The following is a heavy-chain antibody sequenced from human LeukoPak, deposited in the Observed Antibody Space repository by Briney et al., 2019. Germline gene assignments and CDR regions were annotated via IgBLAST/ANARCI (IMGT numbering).Heavy chain of an antibody. CDR3: AKGEATPYYYGSGSYFYFDD. CDR2: ISGSGGST. D-gene: IGHD3-10*01. Sequence: GGSLRLSCEASGFTFSTHAMTWVRQAPGKGLEWVSAISGSGGSTYYADSVKGRFTVSRDNSKSILYLQMNSLRAEDTAVYYCAKGEATPYYYGSGSYFYFDDWGQGTLVTVSS. V-gene: IGHV3-23*01. CDR1: GFTFSTHA. J-gene: IGHJ4*02.